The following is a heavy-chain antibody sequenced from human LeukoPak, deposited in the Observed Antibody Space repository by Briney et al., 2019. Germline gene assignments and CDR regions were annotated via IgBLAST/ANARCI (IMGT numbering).Heavy chain of an antibody. CDR1: GFTFSSYA. Sequence: GGSLRLSCAASGFTFSSYAMHWVRQAPGKGLEWVAVISYDGSNKYYADSVKGRFTISRDNSKNTLYLQMNSLRAEDTAVYYCARDYYGSGRHDYWGQRTLVTVSS. CDR2: ISYDGSNK. CDR3: ARDYYGSGRHDY. V-gene: IGHV3-30*04. D-gene: IGHD3-10*01. J-gene: IGHJ4*02.